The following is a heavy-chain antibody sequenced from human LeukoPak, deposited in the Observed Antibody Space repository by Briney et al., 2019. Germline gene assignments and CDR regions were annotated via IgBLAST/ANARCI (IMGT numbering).Heavy chain of an antibody. V-gene: IGHV3-48*02. J-gene: IGHJ6*02. CDR3: ARDRSYYGMGV. CDR2: ISSSSSTI. Sequence: GGSLRLSCAASGFTFSSYSMNWVRQAPGKGLEWVSYISSSSSTIYYADSVKGRFTISRDNAKNSLDLQMNSLRDEDTAVYYCARDRSYYGMGVWGQGTTVTVSS. CDR1: GFTFSSYS.